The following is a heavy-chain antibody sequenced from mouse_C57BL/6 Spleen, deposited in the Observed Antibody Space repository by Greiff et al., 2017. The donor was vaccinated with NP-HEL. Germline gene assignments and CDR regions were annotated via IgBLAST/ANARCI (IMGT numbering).Heavy chain of an antibody. V-gene: IGHV5-4*01. D-gene: IGHD2-5*01. CDR2: ISDGGSYT. CDR1: GFTFSSYA. Sequence: EVQGVESGGGLVKPGGSLKLSCAASGFTFSSYAMSWVRQTPEKRLEWVATISDGGSYTYYPDNVKGRFTISRDNAKNNLYLQMSHLKAEDTAMYYCARGGSNYVETWFAYWGQGTLVTVSA. CDR3: ARGGSNYVETWFAY. J-gene: IGHJ3*01.